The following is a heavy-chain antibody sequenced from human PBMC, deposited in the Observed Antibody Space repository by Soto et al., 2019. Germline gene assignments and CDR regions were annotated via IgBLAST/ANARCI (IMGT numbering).Heavy chain of an antibody. CDR2: IIPIFGTA. CDR1: GGTFSSYA. J-gene: IGHJ6*02. D-gene: IGHD1-7*01. CDR3: ATLTGTTSYYYGMDV. Sequence: GASVKVSCKASGGTFSSYAMSWVRQAPGQGLEWMGGIIPIFGTANYAQKFQGRVTITADESTSTAYMELSSRRSEDTAVYYCATLTGTTSYYYGMDVWGQGTTVTVSS. V-gene: IGHV1-69*13.